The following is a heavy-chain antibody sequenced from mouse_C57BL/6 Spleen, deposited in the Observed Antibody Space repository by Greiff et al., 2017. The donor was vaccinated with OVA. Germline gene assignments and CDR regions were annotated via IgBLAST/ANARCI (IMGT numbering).Heavy chain of an antibody. D-gene: IGHD4-1*01. CDR2: IWSGGST. V-gene: IGHV2-2*01. Sequence: QVQLKQSGPGLVQPSQSLSITCTVSGFSFTSYGVHWVRQSPGKGLEWLGVIWSGGSTDYNAAFISRLSISKDNSKSQVFFKMNSLQADDTAIYYCARNRQLGGNYAMDYWGQGTSVTVSS. CDR3: ARNRQLGGNYAMDY. CDR1: GFSFTSYG. J-gene: IGHJ4*01.